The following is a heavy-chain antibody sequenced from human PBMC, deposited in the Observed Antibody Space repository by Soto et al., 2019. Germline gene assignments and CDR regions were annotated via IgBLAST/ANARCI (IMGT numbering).Heavy chain of an antibody. D-gene: IGHD3-3*01. CDR2: IYATGTT. CDR3: AREDIEVLRFLELDYYYYGMDV. Sequence: GASISGFCWSWILKSGGKGLERIRSIYATGTTDYNPSLKSRVMMSVDTSKNQFSLKLSSVTAADTAVYYCAREDIEVLRFLELDYYYYGMDVWGQGTTVTVSS. CDR1: GASISGFC. J-gene: IGHJ6*02. V-gene: IGHV4-4*07.